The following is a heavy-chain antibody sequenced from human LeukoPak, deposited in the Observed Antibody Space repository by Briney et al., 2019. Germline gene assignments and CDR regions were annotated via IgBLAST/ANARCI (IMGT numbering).Heavy chain of an antibody. V-gene: IGHV3-7*01. D-gene: IGHD3-16*01. CDR2: IRPDGSEK. J-gene: IGHJ4*02. CDR1: GFTFRSSW. CDR3: AKFGRGTSPVH. Sequence: GGSLRLSCAASGFTFRSSWMSWVRLAPGKGLEWVGNIRPDGSEKQYVDSVKGRFTISRDNAQNSLFLQMNSLRAEDTAVYYCAKFGRGTSPVHWGQGTLVTVSS.